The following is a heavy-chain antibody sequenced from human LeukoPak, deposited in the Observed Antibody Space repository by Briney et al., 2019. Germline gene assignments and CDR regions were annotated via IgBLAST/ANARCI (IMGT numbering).Heavy chain of an antibody. J-gene: IGHJ6*03. Sequence: SETLSLTCAVYGGSFSGYYWSWIRQPPGKGLEWIGEINHSGSTNYNPSLKSRVTISVDTSKNQFSLKLSSVTAADTAVYYCARPAAPTYYYYYMDVWGKGTTVTVSS. CDR2: INHSGST. CDR1: GGSFSGYY. V-gene: IGHV4-34*01. D-gene: IGHD2-2*01. CDR3: ARPAAPTYYYYYMDV.